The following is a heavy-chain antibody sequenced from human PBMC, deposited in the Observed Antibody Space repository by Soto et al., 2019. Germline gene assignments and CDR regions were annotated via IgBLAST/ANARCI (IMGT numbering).Heavy chain of an antibody. CDR1: EFTFNRHA. Sequence: QVQLVESGGGVVQPGRSLRLSCAASEFTFNRHAMHWVRQAPGKGLAWVAVISHDGRIKYYADSVKGRFPISRDNSMNTMDLQMNILRAEDTAIYFCARVSGHVYATLHGPFDYWGKGTLVTVSS. D-gene: IGHD2-8*01. CDR3: ARVSGHVYATLHGPFDY. V-gene: IGHV3-30*04. CDR2: ISHDGRIK. J-gene: IGHJ4*02.